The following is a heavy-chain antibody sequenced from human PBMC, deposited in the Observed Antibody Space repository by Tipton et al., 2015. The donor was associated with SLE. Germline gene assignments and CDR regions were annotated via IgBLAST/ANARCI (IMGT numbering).Heavy chain of an antibody. CDR2: INTSGTT. CDR1: GASISRGSYY. J-gene: IGHJ6*03. D-gene: IGHD6-19*01. CDR3: ARSHSSGRDYYYYMDV. V-gene: IGHV4-61*02. Sequence: TLSLTCTVSGASISRGSYYWSWIRQPAGKGLEWIGRINTSGTTNYNPSLKSRVTISLDTSRNHFSLRLSSVTAADTAVYYCARSHSSGRDYYYYMDVWGNGTTVTVS.